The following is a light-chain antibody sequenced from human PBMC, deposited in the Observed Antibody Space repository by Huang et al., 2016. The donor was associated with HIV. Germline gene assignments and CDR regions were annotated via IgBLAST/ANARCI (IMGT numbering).Light chain of an antibody. CDR2: GAS. CDR3: QQYNNWPGT. Sequence: EIVMTQSPATLSVSPVERATLSCRASQRVSSNLAWYQQKPGPAPGRLIYGASTRATGIPARFSGSGSGTEFTLTISSLQSEDFAVYYCQQYNNWPGTFGQGTKVEIK. J-gene: IGKJ1*01. V-gene: IGKV3-15*01. CDR1: QRVSSN.